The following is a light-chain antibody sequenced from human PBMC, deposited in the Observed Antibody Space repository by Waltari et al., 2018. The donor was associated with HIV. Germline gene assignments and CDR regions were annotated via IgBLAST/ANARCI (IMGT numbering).Light chain of an antibody. J-gene: IGKJ1*01. Sequence: DIVMTQSPLSLPVTPGEPASISCRSSQSLLDSNGYNYLDWYLQKPGQSPQLLIYLGANRASGVADRFSGRGSGTDFTLKISRVEAEDVGVYYCIQALKHPRTFGQGTKVEIK. CDR3: IQALKHPRT. CDR1: QSLLDSNGYNY. CDR2: LGA. V-gene: IGKV2-28*01.